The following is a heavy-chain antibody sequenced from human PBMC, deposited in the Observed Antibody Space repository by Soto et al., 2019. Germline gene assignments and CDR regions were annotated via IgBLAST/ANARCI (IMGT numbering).Heavy chain of an antibody. D-gene: IGHD4-17*01. V-gene: IGHV1-69*13. J-gene: IGHJ3*02. CDR2: IIPIFGTA. CDR1: GGTFSSYA. CDR3: ARGGENYGGVSHAFDI. Sequence: VASVKVSCKASGGTFSSYAITWVRQAPGQGLEWMGGIIPIFGTANYAQKLQGRVTITADESTAYMELRSLRSEDTAVYYCARGGENYGGVSHAFDIWGQGTMVTVSS.